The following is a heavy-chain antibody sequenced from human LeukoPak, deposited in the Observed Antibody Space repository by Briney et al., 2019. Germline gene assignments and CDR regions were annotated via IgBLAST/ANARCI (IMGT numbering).Heavy chain of an antibody. Sequence: PSETLSLTCAVYGGSFSGYYWSWIRQPPGKGLEWIGEINHSGSTNYNPSLKSRVTISVDTSKNQFSLKLSSVTAAATAVYYCARGSRLVRGVHNWFDPWGQGTLVTVSS. CDR3: ARGSRLVRGVHNWFDP. V-gene: IGHV4-34*01. CDR1: GGSFSGYY. J-gene: IGHJ5*02. D-gene: IGHD3-10*01. CDR2: INHSGST.